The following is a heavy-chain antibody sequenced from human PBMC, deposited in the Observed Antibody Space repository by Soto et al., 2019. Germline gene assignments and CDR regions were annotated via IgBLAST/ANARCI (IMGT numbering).Heavy chain of an antibody. D-gene: IGHD3-10*01. J-gene: IGHJ6*02. CDR2: ISAYNGNT. CDR1: GYTFTSYG. Sequence: ASVKVSCKDSGYTFTSYGISWVRHAPGQGXEWMGWISAYNGNTNYAQKPQGRVTMSTDTTTSTAYMEMRSLRSDDTAVYYCARSITMVRGVFVAREMRGSGLDVWGQGTTVTVSS. CDR3: ARSITMVRGVFVAREMRGSGLDV. V-gene: IGHV1-18*01.